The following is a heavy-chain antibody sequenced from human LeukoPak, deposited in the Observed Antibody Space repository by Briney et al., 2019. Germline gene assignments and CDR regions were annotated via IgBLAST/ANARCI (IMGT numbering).Heavy chain of an antibody. CDR1: GLTFSSYA. CDR3: ARDIEFST. Sequence: GGSLTLSCAASGLTFSSYAMSWVRQAPGKGLEWVSLICLSGGNTYYADSMKGRFTIYRDNYKDTLYLQMNSLRAEDTAMYYCARDIEFSTWGLGTMVTLFS. V-gene: IGHV3-23*01. J-gene: IGHJ3*01. CDR2: ICLSGGNT. D-gene: IGHD3-3*02.